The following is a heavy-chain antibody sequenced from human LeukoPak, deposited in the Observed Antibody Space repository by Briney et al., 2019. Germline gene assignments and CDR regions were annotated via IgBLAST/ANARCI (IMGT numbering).Heavy chain of an antibody. J-gene: IGHJ4*02. CDR3: ARVGELLYYFDY. CDR1: GGSISSGGYY. CDR2: IYYSGST. D-gene: IGHD2-21*02. Sequence: SQTLSLTCTVSGGSISSGGYYWSWIRQPPGKGLEWIGYIYYSGSTNDNPSLKSRVTISVDTSKNQFSLKLSSVTAADTAVYYCARVGELLYYFDYWGQGTLVTVSS. V-gene: IGHV4-61*08.